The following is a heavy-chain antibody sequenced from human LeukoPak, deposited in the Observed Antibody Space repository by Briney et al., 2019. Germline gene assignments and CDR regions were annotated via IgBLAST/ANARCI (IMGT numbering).Heavy chain of an antibody. V-gene: IGHV3-30*18. CDR3: AKGRYLDY. CDR2: ISYDGSNK. CDR1: GFTFSSYG. Sequence: SGGSLRLSCAASGFTFSSYGMHWVRQAPGKGLEWVAVISYDGSNKYYADSVKGRFTISRDNSKNTLYLQMNSLRAEDTAVYYCAKGRYLDYWGQGTLVTVSS. J-gene: IGHJ4*02.